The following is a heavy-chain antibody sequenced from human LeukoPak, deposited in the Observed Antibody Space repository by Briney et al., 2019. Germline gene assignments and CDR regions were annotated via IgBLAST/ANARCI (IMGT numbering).Heavy chain of an antibody. CDR1: GDSVSTSGAA. CDR2: TYYTSKWNT. V-gene: IGHV6-1*01. CDR3: ARDNDLNSRYSQFDY. J-gene: IGHJ4*02. D-gene: IGHD2/OR15-2a*01. Sequence: SQTLSLTFAISGDSVSTSGAAWNWVRQSPSRGLEWLGRTYYTSKWNTDYAVSVKSRIVVNPDTSKNQFSLQLNSVTSEDTAVYYCARDNDLNSRYSQFDYWGQGTLVTVSS.